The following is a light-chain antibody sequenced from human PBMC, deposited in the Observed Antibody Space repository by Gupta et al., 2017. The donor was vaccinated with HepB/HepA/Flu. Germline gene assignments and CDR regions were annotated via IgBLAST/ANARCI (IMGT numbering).Light chain of an antibody. CDR2: DAS. Sequence: EIVLPQSPGTLSLSPGERATLSCRSSQTVGRNYLAWFQHKPGQTPRLLIYDASSRATGIPDRFSGSGSGTDFTLTISRLEPDDFTVYYCHQYAYSPLTFGQGTRLEIK. J-gene: IGKJ5*01. V-gene: IGKV3-20*01. CDR1: QTVGRNY. CDR3: HQYAYSPLT.